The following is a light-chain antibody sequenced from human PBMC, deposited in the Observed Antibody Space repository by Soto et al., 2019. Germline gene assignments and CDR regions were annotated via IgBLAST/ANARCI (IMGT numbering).Light chain of an antibody. CDR3: KQYNSYIN. V-gene: IGKV1-5*03. J-gene: IGKJ5*01. CDR2: KES. CDR1: QDISTR. Sequence: DLQPTQSPSSVSESVGAIDTITGRASQDISTRLAWYQQKPGKDPKILIYKESSLESGVPSRFSGSGSGTEFTLTISSLQPDDFATYYCKQYNSYINFGKGQRLELK.